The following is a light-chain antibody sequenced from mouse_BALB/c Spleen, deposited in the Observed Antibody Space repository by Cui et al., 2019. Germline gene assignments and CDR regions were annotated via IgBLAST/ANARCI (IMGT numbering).Light chain of an antibody. CDR1: SSVSY. Sequence: QIVLTQSPALMSASPGEKVTMTCRASSSVSYMYWYQQKPRSSPKPWIYLTSNLASGVPARFSGSGSGTSYSLTISSMEAEDAATYYCQQWSSNPPTFGAGTKLELK. J-gene: IGKJ5*01. CDR3: QQWSSNPPT. CDR2: LTS. V-gene: IGKV4-68*01.